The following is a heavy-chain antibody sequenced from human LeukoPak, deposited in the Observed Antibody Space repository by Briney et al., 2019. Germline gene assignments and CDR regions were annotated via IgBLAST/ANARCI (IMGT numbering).Heavy chain of an antibody. D-gene: IGHD3-22*01. CDR1: GYTFTSYG. Sequence: ASVKVSCKASGYTFTSYGISWVRQAPGQGLEWMGWISAYNGNTNYAQKLQGRVTMTTDTSTSTAYMELRSLGSDDTAVYYCARAAVYYDSSGYYYDFDYWGQGTLVTVSS. V-gene: IGHV1-18*01. CDR3: ARAAVYYDSSGYYYDFDY. J-gene: IGHJ4*02. CDR2: ISAYNGNT.